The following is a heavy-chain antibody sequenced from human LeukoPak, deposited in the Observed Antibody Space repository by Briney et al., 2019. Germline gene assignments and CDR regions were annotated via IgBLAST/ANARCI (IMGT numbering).Heavy chain of an antibody. J-gene: IGHJ3*02. V-gene: IGHV1-18*01. CDR2: ISAYNGNT. CDR1: GYTFTSYG. Sequence: ASVKVSCKASGYTFTSYGISWVRQAPGQGFEWMGWISAYNGNTNYAQKLQGRVTMTTDTSTSTAYMELRSLRSDDTAVYYCARDLGYDSSGYYYSAFDIWGQGTMVTVSS. CDR3: ARDLGYDSSGYYYSAFDI. D-gene: IGHD3-22*01.